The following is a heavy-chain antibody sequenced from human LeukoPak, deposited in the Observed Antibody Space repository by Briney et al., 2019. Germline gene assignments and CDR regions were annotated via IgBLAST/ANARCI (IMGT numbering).Heavy chain of an antibody. Sequence: GGSLRLSCAASGFTFSSYAMNWVRQAPGKGLEWVSYISSGGITIQYADSAKGRFTISRDNAKNSLYLQMNSLRAEDTAVYYCARGGSVGGSFDSSGYYPDYWGQGTLVTVSS. CDR2: ISSGGITI. CDR1: GFTFSSYA. J-gene: IGHJ4*02. V-gene: IGHV3-48*03. D-gene: IGHD3-22*01. CDR3: ARGGSVGGSFDSSGYYPDY.